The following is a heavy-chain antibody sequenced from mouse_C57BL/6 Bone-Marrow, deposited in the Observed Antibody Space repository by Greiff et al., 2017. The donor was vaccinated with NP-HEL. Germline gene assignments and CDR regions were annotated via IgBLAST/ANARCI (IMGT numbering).Heavy chain of an antibody. CDR3: TTGGSSPYAMDY. CDR1: GFNIKDDY. D-gene: IGHD1-1*01. V-gene: IGHV14-4*01. CDR2: IDPENGDT. J-gene: IGHJ4*01. Sequence: EVHLVESGAELVRPGASVKLSCTVSGFNIKDDYMHWVKQRPEQGLEWIGWIDPENGDTEYASKFQGKATITAATSSNTAYLQLSSLTSEDTAVYYCTTGGSSPYAMDYWGQGTSVTVSS.